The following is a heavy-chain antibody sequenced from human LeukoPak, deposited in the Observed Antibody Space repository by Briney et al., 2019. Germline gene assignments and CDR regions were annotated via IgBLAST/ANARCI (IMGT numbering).Heavy chain of an antibody. D-gene: IGHD5-18*01. V-gene: IGHV3-9*01. CDR3: AKGRGYNYGYIFGYFDY. Sequence: SLRLSCAASAFTFDDYAMDWVRQAPGKGLEWVSGVSWNSNSMGYADSVKGRFTISRDNAKNSMYLQMNSLRAEDTALYYCAKGRGYNYGYIFGYFDYWGQGTLVTVS. CDR1: AFTFDDYA. J-gene: IGHJ4*02. CDR2: VSWNSNSM.